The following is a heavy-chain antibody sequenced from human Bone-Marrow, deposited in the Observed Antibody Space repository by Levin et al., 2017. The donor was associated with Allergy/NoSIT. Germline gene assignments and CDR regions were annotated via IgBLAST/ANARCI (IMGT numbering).Heavy chain of an antibody. Sequence: SQTLSLTCTVSGGSISSYYWSWIRQPPGKGLEWIGYIYYSGSTNYNPSPKSRVTISVDTSKNQFSLKLTSVTAADTAVYYCARAEAFGVVVNWFDPWGQGTLVTVSS. CDR1: GGSISSYY. D-gene: IGHD3-3*01. J-gene: IGHJ5*02. CDR2: IYYSGST. CDR3: ARAEAFGVVVNWFDP. V-gene: IGHV4-59*01.